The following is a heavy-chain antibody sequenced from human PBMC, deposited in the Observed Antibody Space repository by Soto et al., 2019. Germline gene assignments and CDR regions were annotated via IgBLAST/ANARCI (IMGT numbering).Heavy chain of an antibody. Sequence: GVSLRLSCAASGFSFSDYAMIWVRQAPGKGLEWVSGLYGSGGGIHYADSVKGRFTISRDNYANSVYLQMNSLRVEDTAVYYCAKDAVSRDGVWLAHDWGQGTVLTVSS. V-gene: IGHV3-23*01. J-gene: IGHJ1*01. D-gene: IGHD5-12*01. CDR2: LYGSGGGI. CDR1: GFSFSDYA. CDR3: AKDAVSRDGVWLAHD.